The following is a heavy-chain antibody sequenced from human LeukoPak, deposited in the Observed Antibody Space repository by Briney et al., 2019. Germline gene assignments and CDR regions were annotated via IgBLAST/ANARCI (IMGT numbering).Heavy chain of an antibody. CDR2: IKSKTDGGTA. D-gene: IGHD3-22*01. CDR3: TTADSSGRFLIDY. J-gene: IGHJ4*02. CDR1: GFAFTNAW. V-gene: IGHV3-15*07. Sequence: GSLRLSCAASGFAFTNAWMNWVRQAPGKGLEWVGRIKSKTDGGTADYAAPVKGRFTISRDDSKNTLYLQMNSLKTEDTAVYYCTTADSSGRFLIDYWGQGTLVTVSS.